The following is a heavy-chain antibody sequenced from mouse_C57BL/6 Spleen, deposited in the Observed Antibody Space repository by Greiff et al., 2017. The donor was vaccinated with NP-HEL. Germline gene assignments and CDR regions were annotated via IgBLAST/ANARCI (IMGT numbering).Heavy chain of an antibody. CDR3: ARGNYGSLGY. V-gene: IGHV1-42*01. D-gene: IGHD1-1*01. J-gene: IGHJ2*01. Sequence: VQLQQSGPELVKPGASVKISCKASGYSFTGYYMNWVKQSPEKSLEWIGEINPSTGGTTYNQKFKAKATLTVDKSSSTAYMQLKSLTSEDSAVYYCARGNYGSLGYWGQGTTLTVSS. CDR2: INPSTGGT. CDR1: GYSFTGYY.